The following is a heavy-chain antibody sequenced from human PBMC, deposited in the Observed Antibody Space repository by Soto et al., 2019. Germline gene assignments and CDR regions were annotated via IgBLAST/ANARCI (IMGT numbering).Heavy chain of an antibody. CDR2: IYYSGGT. V-gene: IGHV4-59*01. J-gene: IGHJ4*02. Sequence: SETLSLTCTVSGGSISSYYWSWIRQPPGKGLEWIGYIYYSGGTNYNPSLKSRVTISVDTSKNQSSLKLSSVTAADTAVYYCARVYGDYLDYWGQGTLVTVSS. D-gene: IGHD4-17*01. CDR3: ARVYGDYLDY. CDR1: GGSISSYY.